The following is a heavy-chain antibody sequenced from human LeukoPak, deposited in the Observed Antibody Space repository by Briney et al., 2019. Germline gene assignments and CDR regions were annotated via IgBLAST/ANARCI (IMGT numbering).Heavy chain of an antibody. J-gene: IGHJ5*02. CDR3: ARGAAWFDP. V-gene: IGHV4-59*01. CDR2: IYYSGST. Sequence: SETLSLTCTVSGGSISSYYWSWIRQRPGKGLEWVGYIYYSGSTNYNPSLKSRVSISVDTSKNQFSLKLSSVTAADTAVYYCARGAAWFDPWGQGTLVTVSP. CDR1: GGSISSYY.